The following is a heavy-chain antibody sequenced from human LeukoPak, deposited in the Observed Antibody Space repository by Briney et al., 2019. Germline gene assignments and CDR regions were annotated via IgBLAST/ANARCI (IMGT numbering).Heavy chain of an antibody. CDR3: AKDGGSGWYDY. CDR1: GFTFTSYA. D-gene: IGHD6-19*01. V-gene: IGHV3-23*01. CDR2: ISGSGVTT. Sequence: PGGSLRLSCAVSGFTFTSYAMSWVRQAPGKGLEWVSAISGSGVTTYYADSVKGRFTISRDNSKNTLYLQMNSLRAEDTAVYYCAKDGGSGWYDYWGQGTLVTVSS. J-gene: IGHJ4*02.